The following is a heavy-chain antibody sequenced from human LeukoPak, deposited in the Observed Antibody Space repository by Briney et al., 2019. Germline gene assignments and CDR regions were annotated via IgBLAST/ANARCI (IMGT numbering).Heavy chain of an antibody. V-gene: IGHV3-72*01. CDR2: TKDRGNSYNE. CDR3: AREGSNSGHDFDY. Sequence: GGSLRLSCAASGFTFSAYYINWVRQAPGKGLEWVGRTKDRGNSYNEEYAASVKGRFTISRDVLKGSLYLQMNSLKTDDTAVYYCAREGSNSGHDFDYWGQGTLVTVSS. J-gene: IGHJ4*02. D-gene: IGHD6-19*01. CDR1: GFTFSAYY.